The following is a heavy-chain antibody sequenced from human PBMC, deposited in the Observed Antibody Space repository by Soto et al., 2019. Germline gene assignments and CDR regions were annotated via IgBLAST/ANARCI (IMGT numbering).Heavy chain of an antibody. CDR2: IIPIFRTA. CDR3: ARRYCISTGVHYYGRDV. D-gene: IGHD2-2*01. V-gene: IGHV1-69*12. J-gene: IGHJ6*02. Sequence: QVQLVQSGAEVKKPGSSVKVSCKASGGTFSTYTVSWVRQAPGQGLEWMGGIIPIFRTANYAQKFQGRVTVTADESTRTAYMEMSSLRSEDTAVYYCARRYCISTGVHYYGRDVWGQGTTVTVSS. CDR1: GGTFSTYT.